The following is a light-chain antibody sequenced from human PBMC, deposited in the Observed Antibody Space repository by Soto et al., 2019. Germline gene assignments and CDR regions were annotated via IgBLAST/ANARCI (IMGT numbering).Light chain of an antibody. CDR2: EVS. V-gene: IGLV2-14*01. J-gene: IGLJ3*02. CDR1: SSDVGDYNF. CDR3: SSYSSSSTRM. Sequence: QSALTQPASVSGSPGQSITISCTGTSSDVGDYNFVSWYQQYPGKAPKLIIFEVSNRPSGVSNRFSGSKSGNTASLTISGLQAEDEADYYCSSYSSSSTRMFGGGTKLTVL.